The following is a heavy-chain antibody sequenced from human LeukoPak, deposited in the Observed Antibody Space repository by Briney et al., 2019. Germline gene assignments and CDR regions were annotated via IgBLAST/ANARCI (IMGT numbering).Heavy chain of an antibody. CDR3: ARDSGRQPVTGAFDI. J-gene: IGHJ3*02. D-gene: IGHD6-13*01. Sequence: SETLSLTCTVSGGSISSYYWSWIRQPPGKGLEWIGYIYYSGSTNYNPSLKSRVTISVDTSKNQFSLKLSSVTAADTAVYYCARDSGRQPVTGAFDIWGQGTMVTVSS. CDR2: IYYSGST. V-gene: IGHV4-59*01. CDR1: GGSISSYY.